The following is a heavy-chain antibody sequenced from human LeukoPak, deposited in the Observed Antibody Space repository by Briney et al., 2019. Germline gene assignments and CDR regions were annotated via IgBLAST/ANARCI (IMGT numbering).Heavy chain of an antibody. V-gene: IGHV3-48*01. Sequence: GGSLRLSCAASGFTFSSYSMNWVRQAPGKGLEGVSYISSSSSTIYYADSVKGRFTISRDNAKNSLYLQMNSLRAEDTAVYYCARSAAAGRIVATFAYWGQGTLVTVSS. CDR3: ARSAAAGRIVATFAY. D-gene: IGHD5-12*01. J-gene: IGHJ4*02. CDR1: GFTFSSYS. CDR2: ISSSSSTI.